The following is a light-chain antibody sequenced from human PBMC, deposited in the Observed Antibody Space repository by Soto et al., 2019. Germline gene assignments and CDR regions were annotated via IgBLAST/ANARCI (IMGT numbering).Light chain of an antibody. Sequence: EIVLTQSPGTLSLSPGERATLSCRAGQSVSSSYLAWYQLKPGQAPRLLIYGASTRATGIPARFSGSGSGTEFTLTISSLQSEDFAVYYCQQYNNWPPITFGQGTRLEIK. CDR1: QSVSSSY. V-gene: IGKV3-15*01. J-gene: IGKJ5*01. CDR3: QQYNNWPPIT. CDR2: GAS.